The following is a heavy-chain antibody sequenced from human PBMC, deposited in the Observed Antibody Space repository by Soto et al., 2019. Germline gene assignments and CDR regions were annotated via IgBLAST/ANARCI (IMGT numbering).Heavy chain of an antibody. CDR1: GGSISSGDYY. CDR2: IYYSGST. J-gene: IGHJ5*02. CDR3: ARWWSGSRQGFDH. D-gene: IGHD3-3*01. Sequence: QVQLQESGPGLVKPSQTLSLTCTVSGGSISSGDYYWSWIRQHPGKGLEWIGYIYYSGSTYYNPSLERRVTISVDPSKNQCSLKLSSVTAADTAVYYCARWWSGSRQGFDHWGQGTLVTVSS. V-gene: IGHV4-31*03.